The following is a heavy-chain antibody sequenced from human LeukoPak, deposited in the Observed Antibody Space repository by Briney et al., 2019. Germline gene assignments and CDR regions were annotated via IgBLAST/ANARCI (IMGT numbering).Heavy chain of an antibody. Sequence: GGSLRLSCAASGFTFSSYSMNWVRQAPGKGLEWVSSISSSSSYIYYADSVKGRLTISRDNAKNSLYLQMNSLRAEDTAVYYCARDFAVAADYWGQGTLVTVSS. CDR2: ISSSSSYI. D-gene: IGHD6-19*01. J-gene: IGHJ4*02. CDR1: GFTFSSYS. V-gene: IGHV3-21*01. CDR3: ARDFAVAADY.